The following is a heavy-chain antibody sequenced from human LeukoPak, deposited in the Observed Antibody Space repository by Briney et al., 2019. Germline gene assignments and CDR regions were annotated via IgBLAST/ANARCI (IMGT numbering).Heavy chain of an antibody. Sequence: SETLSLTCTVSGYSISSGYYWGWIRQPPGKGLEWIGSIYHSGSTYYNPSLKSRVTISVDTSKNQFSLKLSSVTAADTAVYYCASRGISSSWYLFDYWGQGTLVTVSS. J-gene: IGHJ4*02. CDR3: ASRGISSSWYLFDY. CDR1: GYSISSGYY. CDR2: IYHSGST. V-gene: IGHV4-38-2*02. D-gene: IGHD6-13*01.